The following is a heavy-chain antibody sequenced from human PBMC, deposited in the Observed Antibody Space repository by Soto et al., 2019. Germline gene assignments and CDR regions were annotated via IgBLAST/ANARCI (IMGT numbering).Heavy chain of an antibody. CDR1: GGTFSSYA. J-gene: IGHJ6*02. CDR3: ARSQGSSTSLEIYDYYYYGMDV. D-gene: IGHD2-2*01. CDR2: IIPISDTT. Sequence: QVQLVQSGAEVKKPGSSVKVSCKASGGTFSSYAISWVRQAPGQGLEWMGGIIPISDTTNYPQKFQGRVTITADESTSTAYMELSSLRSEDTAVYYCARSQGSSTSLEIYDYYYYGMDVWGQGTTVTVSS. V-gene: IGHV1-69*01.